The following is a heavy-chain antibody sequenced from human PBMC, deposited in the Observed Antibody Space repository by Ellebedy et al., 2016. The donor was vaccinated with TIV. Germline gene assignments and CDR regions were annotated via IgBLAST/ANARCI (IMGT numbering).Heavy chain of an antibody. Sequence: GESLKISXAASGFDFTTYSMSWVRQAPGKGLEWVSSISDTSGTTYYADSVKGRFSISRDNAKNMLYLQMNSLRVEDTALYYCAKVKYSGSYSVDYWGQGTLVTVSS. CDR1: GFDFTTYS. V-gene: IGHV3-23*01. CDR3: AKVKYSGSYSVDY. J-gene: IGHJ4*02. CDR2: ISDTSGTT. D-gene: IGHD1-26*01.